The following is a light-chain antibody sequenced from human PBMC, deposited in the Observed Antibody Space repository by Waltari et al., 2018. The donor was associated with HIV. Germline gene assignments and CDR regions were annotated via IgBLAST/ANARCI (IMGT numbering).Light chain of an antibody. V-gene: IGKV3-20*01. CDR3: QHYDGSGLYT. CDR1: QRISSSY. CDR2: STS. Sequence: EIVLTQSPGTLSLSPGERATLSCRASQRISSSYLAWYQQKPGQAPRLLIYSTSSRGTGIPDRFSGSGSGTDFTLTISRLEPEDFALYYCQHYDGSGLYTFGQGTKLEIK. J-gene: IGKJ2*01.